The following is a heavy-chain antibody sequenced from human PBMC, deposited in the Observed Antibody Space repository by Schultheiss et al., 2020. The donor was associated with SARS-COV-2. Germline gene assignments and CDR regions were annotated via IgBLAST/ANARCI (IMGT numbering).Heavy chain of an antibody. Sequence: SQTLSLTCTVSGVSISSSSYYWGWIRQPPGKGLEWIGEINHSGSTNYNPSLKSRVTISVDTSKNQFTLKLSSVTAADTAVYYCARGGFGGIDYWGQGTLVTVSS. CDR2: INHSGST. CDR1: GVSISSSSYY. D-gene: IGHD3-3*01. J-gene: IGHJ4*02. CDR3: ARGGFGGIDY. V-gene: IGHV4-39*06.